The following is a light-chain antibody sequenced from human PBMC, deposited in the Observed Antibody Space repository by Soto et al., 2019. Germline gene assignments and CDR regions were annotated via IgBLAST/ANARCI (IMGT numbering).Light chain of an antibody. Sequence: EIVLTQSPVTLSLSPGERATLSCRASQSVSNQLAWYQQKPGQAPRLLIYDASRRVTGITPRFSGSGSGTDFTLTLSRLEPEDFAVYYCQQRAGPSTFGQGTRLEIK. V-gene: IGKV3-11*01. CDR1: QSVSNQ. J-gene: IGKJ5*01. CDR2: DAS. CDR3: QQRAGPST.